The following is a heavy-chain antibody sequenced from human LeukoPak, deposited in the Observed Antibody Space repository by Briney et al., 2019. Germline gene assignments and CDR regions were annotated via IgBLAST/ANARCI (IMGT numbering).Heavy chain of an antibody. Sequence: PGRSLRLSCAASGFTFSSDAMHWVRQAPGKGLEWVAVISYDGSNKYYADSVKGRFTISRDNSKNTLYLQMNSLRAEDTAVYYCASDSYCGGDCYSANDYWGQGTLVTVSS. CDR2: ISYDGSNK. V-gene: IGHV3-30-3*01. D-gene: IGHD2-21*02. CDR3: ASDSYCGGDCYSANDY. J-gene: IGHJ4*02. CDR1: GFTFSSDA.